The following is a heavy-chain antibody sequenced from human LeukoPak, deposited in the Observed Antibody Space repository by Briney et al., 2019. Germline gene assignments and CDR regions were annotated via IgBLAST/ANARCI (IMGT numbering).Heavy chain of an antibody. CDR2: INYSGNA. CDR1: GGSISSGGNY. Sequence: PSQTLSLTCTVSGGSISSGGNYWTWIRQNPGKGLEWIGYINYSGNAYYNPSLKSRVTISVDTSKNQFSLKLSSVTAADTAVYYCARNELVSSNYYYYGMDVWGQGTTVTVSS. V-gene: IGHV4-31*03. CDR3: ARNELVSSNYYYYGMDV. J-gene: IGHJ6*02.